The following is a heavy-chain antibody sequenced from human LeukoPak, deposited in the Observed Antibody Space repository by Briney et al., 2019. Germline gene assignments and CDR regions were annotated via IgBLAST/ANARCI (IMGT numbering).Heavy chain of an antibody. V-gene: IGHV3-30*04. CDR1: GFTFSSHA. CDR2: ISSDGGNN. CDR3: AKAGYSSGWYLNYYYYYGMDV. J-gene: IGHJ6*04. Sequence: GRSLRLSCAASGFTFSSHAMHWVRQAPGKGLEWVAVISSDGGNNYSADSVKGRFTISRDNSKNTLYLQMNSLRGEDTAVCYCAKAGYSSGWYLNYYYYYGMDVWGKGTTVTVSS. D-gene: IGHD6-19*01.